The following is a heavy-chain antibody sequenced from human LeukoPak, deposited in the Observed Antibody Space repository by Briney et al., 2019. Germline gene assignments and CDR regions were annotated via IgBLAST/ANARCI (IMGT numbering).Heavy chain of an antibody. CDR3: VRASGAAALDF. V-gene: IGHV3-21*01. CDR1: GFTFTTHS. D-gene: IGHD6-13*01. CDR2: INSGSSYI. J-gene: IGHJ4*02. Sequence: GGSLRLSCVASGFTFTTHSMNWVRQAPGKGPEWVASINSGSSYISYTDSVKGRFTISRDSTEKSIYLQMNYLRVEDTALYYCVRASGAAALDFWGQGTLVTVTS.